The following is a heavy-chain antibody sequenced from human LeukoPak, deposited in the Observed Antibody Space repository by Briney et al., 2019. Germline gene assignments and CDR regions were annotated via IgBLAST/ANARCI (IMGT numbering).Heavy chain of an antibody. CDR3: ARADYDFWSGITYNWFDP. V-gene: IGHV1-8*03. CDR2: MNPNSGNT. CDR1: GYTFTSYG. Sequence: ASVKVSCKASGYTFTSYGISWVRQAPGQGLEWMGWMNPNSGNTGYAQKFQGRVTITRNTSISTAYMELSSLRSEDTAVYYCARADYDFWSGITYNWFDPWGQGTLVTVSS. J-gene: IGHJ5*02. D-gene: IGHD3-3*01.